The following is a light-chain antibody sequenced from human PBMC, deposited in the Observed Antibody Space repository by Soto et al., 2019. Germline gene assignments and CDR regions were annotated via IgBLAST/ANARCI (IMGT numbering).Light chain of an antibody. Sequence: QSVLTQPPSASGTPGQRVSLYCSGRSSNIGSNTVNWYQQLPGTAPKVLIYSNDQRPSWIPDRFSGSKSGTSASLAISGLQSDDEADYYCAAWDDSLNGWVFGGGTKVTVL. CDR1: SSNIGSNT. CDR3: AAWDDSLNGWV. J-gene: IGLJ3*02. CDR2: SND. V-gene: IGLV1-44*01.